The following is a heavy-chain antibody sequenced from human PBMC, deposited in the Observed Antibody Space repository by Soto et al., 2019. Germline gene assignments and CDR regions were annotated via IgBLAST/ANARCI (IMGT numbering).Heavy chain of an antibody. CDR3: ARGMGVWGSYRYVYYYYGMDV. Sequence: SGTLSLTRAFYWGSFRGFYWSWVRQPPGEGLEWFGEINHSGSTNYNPSLKSRVTISVDTSKNQFSLKLSSVTAADTAVYYCARGMGVWGSYRYVYYYYGMDVWGQGTTVTVSS. V-gene: IGHV4-34*01. CDR2: INHSGST. J-gene: IGHJ6*02. D-gene: IGHD3-16*02. CDR1: WGSFRGFY.